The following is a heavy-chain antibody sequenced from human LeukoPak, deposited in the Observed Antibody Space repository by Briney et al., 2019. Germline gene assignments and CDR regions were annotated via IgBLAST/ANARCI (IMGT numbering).Heavy chain of an antibody. J-gene: IGHJ4*02. CDR3: ARVVDSYDQTTVWY. D-gene: IGHD5-18*01. CDR2: INPNSGGT. Sequence: ASLKVSCKASGYTFTGYYMHWVRQAPGQGLEWMGWINPNSGGTNYAQKFQGRVTMTRDTSISTAYMELSRLRSDDTAVYYCARVVDSYDQTTVWYWGQGTLLTVSS. V-gene: IGHV1-2*02. CDR1: GYTFTGYY.